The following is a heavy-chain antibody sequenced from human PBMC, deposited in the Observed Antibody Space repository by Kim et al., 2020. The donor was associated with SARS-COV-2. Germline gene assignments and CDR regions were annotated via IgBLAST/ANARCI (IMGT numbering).Heavy chain of an antibody. CDR2: IYSGGST. Sequence: GGSLRLSCAASGFTVSSNYMSWVRQAPGMGLEWVSLIYSGGSTYYADSVKGRFTISRDNSKNTLYLQMNSLRAEDTAVYYCARDLDIVGAFDIWGQGTMVTVSS. V-gene: IGHV3-66*01. CDR3: ARDLDIVGAFDI. J-gene: IGHJ3*02. D-gene: IGHD5-12*01. CDR1: GFTVSSNY.